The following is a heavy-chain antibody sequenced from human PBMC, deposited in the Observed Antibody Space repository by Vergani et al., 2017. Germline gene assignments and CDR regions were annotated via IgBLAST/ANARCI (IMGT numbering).Heavy chain of an antibody. V-gene: IGHV3-30*02. CDR2: IRYDGSNK. CDR3: AKEEVGATRFDY. D-gene: IGHD1-26*01. Sequence: QVQLVESGGNVVQSGTSLRLSCAASGFTFTNYGMHWVRQAPGKGLEWVAFIRYDGSNKYFADSVKGRFTISRDNSKNTLYLQMNSLRPEDTAVYYCAKEEVGATRFDYWGQGTLVTVSS. CDR1: GFTFTNYG. J-gene: IGHJ4*02.